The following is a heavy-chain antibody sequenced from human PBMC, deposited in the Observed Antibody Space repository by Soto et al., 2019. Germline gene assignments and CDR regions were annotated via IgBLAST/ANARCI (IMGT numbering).Heavy chain of an antibody. CDR2: ISGTGDTK. J-gene: IGHJ6*02. CDR1: GLFFSVYY. Sequence: SLRLSCAGSGLFFSVYYLSWIRQAPGKGIECVAYISGTGDTKYYAVSVTGRFTISSDNTKNSLYLQVNSLRAEDEAVYYSAIGGGQIYYKGLDGWGQGTTVTVSS. V-gene: IGHV3-11*01. CDR3: AIGGGQIYYKGLDG. D-gene: IGHD3-10*01.